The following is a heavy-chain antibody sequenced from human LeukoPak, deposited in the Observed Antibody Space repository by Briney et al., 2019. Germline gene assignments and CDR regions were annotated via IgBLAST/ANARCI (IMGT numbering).Heavy chain of an antibody. CDR1: GGSLSGYY. CDR3: ASWDAFDI. Sequence: ASETLSLTCAVYGGSLSGYYWSWIRQPPGKGLEWIGEINHSGSTNYNPSLKSRVTISVDTSKNQFSLKLSSVTAADTAVYYCASWDAFDIWGQGTMVTVSS. V-gene: IGHV4-34*01. CDR2: INHSGST. J-gene: IGHJ3*02.